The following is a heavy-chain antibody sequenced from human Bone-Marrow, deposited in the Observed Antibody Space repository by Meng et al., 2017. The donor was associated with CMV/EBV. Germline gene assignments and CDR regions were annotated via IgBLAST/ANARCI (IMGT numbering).Heavy chain of an antibody. J-gene: IGHJ6*02. CDR2: ISSSSSYI. V-gene: IGHV3-21*01. D-gene: IGHD6-19*01. Sequence: GGSLRLSCAASGFTFSSYSMNWVRQAPGKGLEWVSSISSSSSYIYYADSVKGRFTISRDNAKNSLYLQMNSLRAEDTAVYYCARVVEQWLVRYYYYGMDVWGQGTTFTVSS. CDR3: ARVVEQWLVRYYYYGMDV. CDR1: GFTFSSYS.